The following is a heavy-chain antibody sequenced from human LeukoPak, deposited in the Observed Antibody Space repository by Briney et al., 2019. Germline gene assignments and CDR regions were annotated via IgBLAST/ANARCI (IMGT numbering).Heavy chain of an antibody. CDR3: ARGPNYFDY. Sequence: GGSLRLSCAASGFTFNTYAMHWVRQAPGKGLEWVAVVSYDGNNKYYADSVNGRFTISRDNSKNTLYLQMNSLRAEDTAVYYCARGPNYFDYWGQGALVTVSS. J-gene: IGHJ4*02. V-gene: IGHV3-30*03. CDR1: GFTFNTYA. CDR2: VSYDGNNK.